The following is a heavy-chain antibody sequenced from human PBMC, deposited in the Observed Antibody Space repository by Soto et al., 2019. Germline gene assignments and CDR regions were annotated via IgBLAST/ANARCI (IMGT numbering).Heavy chain of an antibody. V-gene: IGHV3-74*01. Sequence: GGSLRLSCAASGFTFSSYWMHWVRQAPGKGLVWVSRINSDGSSTSYADSVKGRFTISRDNAKNTLYLQMNSLRAEDTAVYYCAREVMITFGGVIVRRNWFDPWGQGTLVTVSS. CDR3: AREVMITFGGVIVRRNWFDP. CDR1: GFTFSSYW. J-gene: IGHJ5*02. D-gene: IGHD3-16*02. CDR2: INSDGSST.